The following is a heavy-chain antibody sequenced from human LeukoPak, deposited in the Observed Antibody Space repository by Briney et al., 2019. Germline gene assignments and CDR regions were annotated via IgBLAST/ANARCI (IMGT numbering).Heavy chain of an antibody. J-gene: IGHJ4*02. CDR2: IKQDVSEK. CDR1: GFTFSSYW. D-gene: IGHD3-10*01. CDR3: ARSRITMVRGVIFDY. Sequence: PGGSLRLSCAASGFTFSSYWMSWVRQAPGKGLEWVANIKQDVSEKYYVDSVKGRFTISRDNAKNSLYLQMNSLRAEDTAVYYCARSRITMVRGVIFDYWGQGTLVTVSS. V-gene: IGHV3-7*01.